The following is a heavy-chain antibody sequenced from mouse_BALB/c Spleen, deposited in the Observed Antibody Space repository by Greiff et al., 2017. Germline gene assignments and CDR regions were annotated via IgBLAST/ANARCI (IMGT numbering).Heavy chain of an antibody. CDR1: GFSLTSYG. J-gene: IGHJ4*01. CDR3: ARDAYDGYYVRMGY. V-gene: IGHV2-9*02. CDR2: IWAGGST. D-gene: IGHD2-3*01. Sequence: VKLVESGPGLVAPSQSLSITCTVSGFSLTSYGVHWVRQPPGKGLEWLGVIWAGGSTNYNSALMSRLSISKDNSKSQVFLKMNSLQTDDTAMYYCARDAYDGYYVRMGYWGQGTSVTVSS.